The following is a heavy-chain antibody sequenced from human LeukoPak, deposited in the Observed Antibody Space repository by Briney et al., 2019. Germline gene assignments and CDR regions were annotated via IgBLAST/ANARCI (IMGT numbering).Heavy chain of an antibody. V-gene: IGHV4-34*01. CDR2: INHSGST. Sequence: PSETLSLTCAVYGGSFSGYYWSWIRQPPGQGLEWIGEINHSGSTNYNPSLKSRVTISVDTSKNQFSLKLSSVTAADTAVYYCARGRPSLGMRSLHSSGYYYFDYWGQGTLVTVSS. CDR3: ARGRPSLGMRSLHSSGYYYFDY. J-gene: IGHJ4*02. CDR1: GGSFSGYY. D-gene: IGHD3-22*01.